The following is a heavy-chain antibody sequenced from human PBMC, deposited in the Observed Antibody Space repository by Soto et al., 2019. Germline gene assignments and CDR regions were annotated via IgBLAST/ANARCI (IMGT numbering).Heavy chain of an antibody. Sequence: GGSLRLSCAASGFTFSSYWMHWVRQAPGKGLVWVSRINSDGSSTSYADSVKGRFTISRDNAKNTLYLQMNRLRAEDTAVYYCARDAPRVTSHWGTDAFDIWGQGTMVTVSS. CDR1: GFTFSSYW. D-gene: IGHD7-27*01. V-gene: IGHV3-74*01. J-gene: IGHJ3*02. CDR2: INSDGSST. CDR3: ARDAPRVTSHWGTDAFDI.